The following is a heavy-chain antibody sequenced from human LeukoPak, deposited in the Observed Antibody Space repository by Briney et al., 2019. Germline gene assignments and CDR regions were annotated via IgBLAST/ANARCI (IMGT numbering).Heavy chain of an antibody. CDR2: ISASGGST. V-gene: IGHV3-23*01. CDR3: RDPFDY. CDR1: GFTFSSYA. Sequence: PGGSLRFSCAASGFTFSSYAMTWVRQAPGKGLEWVSAISASGGSTYYADSVKGRFTISRDNSKNTVYLQMNSLRGEDTAVYYCRDPFDYWGQGTLVTVSS. J-gene: IGHJ4*02.